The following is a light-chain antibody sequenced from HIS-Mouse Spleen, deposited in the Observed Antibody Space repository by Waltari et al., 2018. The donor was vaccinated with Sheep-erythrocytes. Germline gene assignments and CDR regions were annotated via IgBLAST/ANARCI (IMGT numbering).Light chain of an antibody. J-gene: IGLJ2*01. CDR1: SSDVGGYNY. Sequence: QSALTQPRSVSGSPGQSVTISCTGTSSDVGGYNYVSWYQQNPGKAPKPMLYDVSKRPDVVPHRFSGSKSGTTASLTISGLQAEDEADYYCCSYAGSYTLVFGGGTKLTVL. V-gene: IGLV2-11*01. CDR3: CSYAGSYTLV. CDR2: DVS.